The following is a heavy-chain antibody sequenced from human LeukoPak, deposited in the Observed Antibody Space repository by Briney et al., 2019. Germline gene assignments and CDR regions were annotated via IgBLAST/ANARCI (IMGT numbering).Heavy chain of an antibody. CDR3: VRIGVEDEQFRHFDS. CDR2: INRDGGNA. CDR1: GFTFGSYW. J-gene: IGHJ4*02. D-gene: IGHD3-10*01. V-gene: IGHV3-74*01. Sequence: GGSLRLSCAASGFTFGSYWMHWVRQGPGKGLVWVSRINRDGGNAIYADSVKGQFSISRDNARNTLYLQMNSLRVEDSAVYYCVRIGVEDEQFRHFDSWGQGALVIVS.